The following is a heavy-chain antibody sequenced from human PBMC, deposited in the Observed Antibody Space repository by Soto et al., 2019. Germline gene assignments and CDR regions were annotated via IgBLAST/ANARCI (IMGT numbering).Heavy chain of an antibody. J-gene: IGHJ4*02. CDR3: VKGEFYYDSSAYYPYDS. CDR2: ISINGGST. V-gene: IGHV3-64D*06. CDR1: GFTFSSYA. D-gene: IGHD3-22*01. Sequence: GGSLRLSCSASGFTFSSYAMHWVRQAPGKGLEYVSSISINGGSTHYADSVKGRFTISRDNSRNTQYLQMGSLRADDTAVYYCVKGEFYYDSSAYYPYDSWSQGTLVTVSS.